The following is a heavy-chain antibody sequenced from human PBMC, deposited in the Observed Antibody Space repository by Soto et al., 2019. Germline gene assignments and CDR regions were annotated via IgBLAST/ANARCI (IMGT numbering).Heavy chain of an antibody. D-gene: IGHD4-17*01. V-gene: IGHV4-30-2*01. Sequence: QLQLQESGSGLVKPSQTLSLTCTVSGGSIRTGGYSWSWIRQPPGKGLEWIGNTYHSGNPYYNPSLESRVTISVDGATSQFSLKVSSVTAADTAGYYCAREDYGDYGVYFDYWGQGSLVTVSS. CDR2: TYHSGNP. CDR1: GGSIRTGGYS. CDR3: AREDYGDYGVYFDY. J-gene: IGHJ4*02.